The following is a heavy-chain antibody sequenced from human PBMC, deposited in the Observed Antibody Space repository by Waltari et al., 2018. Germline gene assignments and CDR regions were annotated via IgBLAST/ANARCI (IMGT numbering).Heavy chain of an antibody. CDR1: GFHFSYFY. CDR3: SRDPRLLDY. D-gene: IGHD4-17*01. Sequence: QVQLAESGGGLVKPGGSLRLSCAVPGFHFSYFYMTWISQAPGKGLECVSYISGSGSVISYADSVKGRFTVSRDNAKNSLYLRMNSLRVEDTAVYYCSRDPRLLDYWGQGTLVTVSS. V-gene: IGHV3-11*01. J-gene: IGHJ4*02. CDR2: ISGSGSVI.